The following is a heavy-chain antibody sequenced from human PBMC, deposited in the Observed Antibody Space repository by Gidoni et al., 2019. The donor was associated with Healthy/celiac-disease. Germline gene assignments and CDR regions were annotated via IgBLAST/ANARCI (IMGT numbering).Heavy chain of an antibody. D-gene: IGHD1-26*01. CDR2: ISSSSSTI. V-gene: IGHV3-48*01. CDR1: GFTFSSYS. CDR3: ARDGGATSFDY. J-gene: IGHJ4*02. Sequence: EVQLVESGGGLVQPGGSLRLSCAASGFTFSSYSMNWVRQAPGKGLEWVSYISSSSSTIYYADSVKGRFTISRDNAKNSLYLQMNSLRAEDTAVYYCARDGGATSFDYWGQGTLVTVSS.